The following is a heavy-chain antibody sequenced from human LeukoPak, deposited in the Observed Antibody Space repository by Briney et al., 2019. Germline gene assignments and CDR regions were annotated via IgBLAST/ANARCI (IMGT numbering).Heavy chain of an antibody. D-gene: IGHD6-19*01. V-gene: IGHV4-31*03. CDR2: IYYSGGT. CDR1: GGSISSGGYY. Sequence: SETLSLTCTVSGGSISSGGYYWSWIRQHPGKGLEWIGYIYYSGGTYYNPSLKSRVTISVDASKNQFSLKLSSVTAADTAVYYCARETGYSSGWSLDYWGQGTLVTVSS. CDR3: ARETGYSSGWSLDY. J-gene: IGHJ4*02.